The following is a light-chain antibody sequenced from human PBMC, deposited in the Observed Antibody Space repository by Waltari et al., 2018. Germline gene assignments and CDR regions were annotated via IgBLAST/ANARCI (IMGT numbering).Light chain of an antibody. CDR2: DAS. CDR1: QDIAKY. V-gene: IGKV1-33*01. CDR3: QQYHNVPRT. J-gene: IGKJ3*01. Sequence: DIQMTQTPTFLSASVGDRVTISCQASQDIAKYVNWYQQKPGEAPRVLIYDASNLETGVSSRFSGSGSGTDFTFTISTFEPEDDATYYCQQYHNVPRTFGPGTRVD.